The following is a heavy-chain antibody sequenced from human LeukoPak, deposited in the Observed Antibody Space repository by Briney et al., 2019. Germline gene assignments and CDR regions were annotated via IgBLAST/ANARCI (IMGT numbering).Heavy chain of an antibody. D-gene: IGHD3-10*01. CDR2: IIGRGGST. V-gene: IGHV3-23*01. J-gene: IGHJ5*02. CDR1: GFTFSSYA. Sequence: GGSLRLSCAASGFTFSSYAMSWVRQAPGKGLEWVSAIIGRGGSTYYADSVKGRFTISRDNSKNTLYLQMNSLRAEDTAVYYCAKEARTPLWFGELYGWFDPWGQGTLVTGS. CDR3: AKEARTPLWFGELYGWFDP.